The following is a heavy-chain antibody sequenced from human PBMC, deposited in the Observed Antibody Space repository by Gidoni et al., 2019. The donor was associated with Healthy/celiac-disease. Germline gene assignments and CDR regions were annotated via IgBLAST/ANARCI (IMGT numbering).Heavy chain of an antibody. D-gene: IGHD3-3*01. Sequence: EVQLVESGGGLVQPGGSLRLSCAASGFTFSSYSMNWVRQAPGKGLEWVSYISSSSSTIYYADSVKGRFTISRDNAKNSLYLQMNSLRAEDTAVYYCARKEWLLYVEEDYYYMDVWGKGTTVTVSS. V-gene: IGHV3-48*01. CDR3: ARKEWLLYVEEDYYYMDV. CDR1: GFTFSSYS. CDR2: ISSSSSTI. J-gene: IGHJ6*03.